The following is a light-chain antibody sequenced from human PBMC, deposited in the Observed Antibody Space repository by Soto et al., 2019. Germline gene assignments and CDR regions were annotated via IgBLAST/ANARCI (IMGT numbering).Light chain of an antibody. CDR2: DAS. CDR1: QRVSSS. V-gene: IGKV3-11*01. J-gene: IGKJ2*01. Sequence: EIVLTQSPATLSLSPGERATLSCRASQRVSSSLAWYQQKPGQAPRLLIYDASNRATGIPARFSGSGSGTDFTLTISSLEPEDFAVYYCQQRSNWPRTFGQGTKLEIK. CDR3: QQRSNWPRT.